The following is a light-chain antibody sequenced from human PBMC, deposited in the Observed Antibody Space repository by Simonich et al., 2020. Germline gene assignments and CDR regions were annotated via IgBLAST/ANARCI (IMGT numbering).Light chain of an antibody. CDR2: KDS. Sequence: SYELTQPSLVSVSPGQTARITCSGDVLAKKYARWFQQKPGQAPVLVIYKDSERPSGIPGRFSGSSSGTTVTLTISGAQVEDEADYYCYSAADNNVVFGGGTKLTVL. V-gene: IGLV3-27*01. CDR1: VLAKKY. CDR3: YSAADNNVV. J-gene: IGLJ2*01.